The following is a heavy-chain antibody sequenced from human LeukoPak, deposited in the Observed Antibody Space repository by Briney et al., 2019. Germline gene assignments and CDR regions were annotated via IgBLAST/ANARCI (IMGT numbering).Heavy chain of an antibody. CDR1: GYTFTSHY. J-gene: IGHJ4*02. CDR2: INPSGGST. D-gene: IGHD4-17*01. V-gene: IGHV1-46*01. CDR3: ARKDPGPDGDGEGY. Sequence: GASVKVSCKASGYTFTSHYMHWVRQAPGQGLEWMGIINPSGGSTSYAQKFQGRVTMTRDTSTSTVYMELSSLRSEDTAVYYCARKDPGPDGDGEGYWGQGAWSPSPQ.